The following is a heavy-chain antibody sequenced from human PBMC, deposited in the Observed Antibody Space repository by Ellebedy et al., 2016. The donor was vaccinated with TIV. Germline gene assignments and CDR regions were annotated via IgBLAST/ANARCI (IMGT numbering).Heavy chain of an antibody. CDR3: ARLGYRPNNWFDP. V-gene: IGHV4-59*08. D-gene: IGHD5-24*01. CDR1: GGSISSYY. J-gene: IGHJ5*02. CDR2: IYYSGST. Sequence: MPGGSLRLSCTVSGGSISSYYWSWIRQPPGKGLEWIGYIYYSGSTNYNPSLKSRVTISVDTSKNQFSLKLSSVPAADTAVYYCARLGYRPNNWFDPWGQGTLVTVSS.